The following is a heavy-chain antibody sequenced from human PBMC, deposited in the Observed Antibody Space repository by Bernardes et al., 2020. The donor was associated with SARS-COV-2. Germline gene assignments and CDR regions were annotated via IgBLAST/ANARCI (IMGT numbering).Heavy chain of an antibody. V-gene: IGHV1-18*01. J-gene: IGHJ5*02. CDR1: GYTFTSYG. Sequence: ASLKVFCKASGYTFTSYGISWVRQAPGQGLEWMGWISGADGTTTYAQKFHGRVTMSTDTSTSTAYMELRSLRSDDTAVYYCATVVGYSYGGGWFDPWGQGTLVTVSS. CDR3: ATVVGYSYGGGWFDP. CDR2: ISGADGTT. D-gene: IGHD5-12*01.